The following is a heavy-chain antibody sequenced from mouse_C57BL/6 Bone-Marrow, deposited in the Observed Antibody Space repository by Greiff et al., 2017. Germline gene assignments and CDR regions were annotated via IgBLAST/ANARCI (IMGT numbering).Heavy chain of an antibody. D-gene: IGHD3-2*02. J-gene: IGHJ3*01. CDR1: GFTFSSYG. V-gene: IGHV5-6*01. CDR3: ARQRDSSGWVAY. Sequence: EVQGVESGGDLVKPGGSLKLSCAASGFTFSSYGMSWVRQTPDKRLEWVATISSGGSYTYYPDSVKGRFTISRDNAKNTLYLQMSSLKSEDTAMYYCARQRDSSGWVAYWGQGTLVTVSA. CDR2: ISSGGSYT.